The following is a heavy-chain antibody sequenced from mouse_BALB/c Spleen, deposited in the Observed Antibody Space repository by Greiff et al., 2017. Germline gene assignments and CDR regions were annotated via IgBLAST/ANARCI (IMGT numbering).Heavy chain of an antibody. CDR1: GYSITSDYA. V-gene: IGHV3-2*02. D-gene: IGHD3-2*01. CDR2: ISYSGST. J-gene: IGHJ4*01. Sequence: DVQLQESGPGLVKPSQSLSLTCTVTGYSITSDYAWNWIRQFPGNKLEWMGYISYSGSTSYNPSLKSRISITRDTSKNQFFLQLNSVTTEDTATYYCASTARATPMDYWGQGTSVTVSS. CDR3: ASTARATPMDY.